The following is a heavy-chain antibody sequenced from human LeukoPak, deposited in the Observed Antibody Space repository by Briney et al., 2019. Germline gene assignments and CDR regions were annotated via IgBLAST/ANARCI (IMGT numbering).Heavy chain of an antibody. CDR2: ISAYNGNT. Sequence: ASVKVSCKASGYTFTSYGISWVRQAPGQGLEWMGWISAYNGNTNYAQKFQGRVTMTRDTSISTAYMELSRLRSDDTAVYYCARDNSVGDIAWWFDPWGQGTLVTVSS. J-gene: IGHJ5*02. V-gene: IGHV1-18*01. CDR1: GYTFTSYG. CDR3: ARDNSVGDIAWWFDP. D-gene: IGHD3-16*02.